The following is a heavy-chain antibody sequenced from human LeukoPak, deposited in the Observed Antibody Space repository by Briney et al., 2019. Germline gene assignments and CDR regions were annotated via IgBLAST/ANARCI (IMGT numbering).Heavy chain of an antibody. V-gene: IGHV3-20*04. CDR2: INWNGGST. CDR1: GFTFSDYY. J-gene: IGHJ4*02. Sequence: PGGSLRLSCAASGFTFSDYYMSWVRQAPGKGLEWVSGINWNGGSTGYADSVKGRFTISRDNAKNSLYLQMNSLRAEDTALYYWARSVAASRDYWGQGTLVTVSS. CDR3: ARSVAASRDY. D-gene: IGHD2-15*01.